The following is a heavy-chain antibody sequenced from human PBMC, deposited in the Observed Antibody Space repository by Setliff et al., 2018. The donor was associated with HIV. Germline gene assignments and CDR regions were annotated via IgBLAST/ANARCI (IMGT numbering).Heavy chain of an antibody. CDR1: GGSINTYY. V-gene: IGHV4-59*01. D-gene: IGHD2-8*01. J-gene: IGHJ4*02. CDR3: ARGQSCTNGVCYQY. CDR2: FYHSGST. Sequence: SETLSLTCTVSGGSINTYYWTWIRQSPGKGLEWIGYFYHSGSTNYNPSPKSRVSISVDTSKNEFSLNLSSLTAADTAVYYCARGQSCTNGVCYQYWGQGTLVTVSS.